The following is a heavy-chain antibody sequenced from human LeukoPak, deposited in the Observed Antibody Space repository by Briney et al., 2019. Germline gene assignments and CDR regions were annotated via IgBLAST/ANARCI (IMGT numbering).Heavy chain of an antibody. Sequence: SETLSLTCAVYGGSFSGYYWSWIRQPPGKGLEWIGEINHSGSTNYNPSLKSRVTISVDTSKNQFSLKLSSVTAADTAVYYCARVKGQYNWNRKLYYFDYWGQGTLVTVSS. CDR3: ARVKGQYNWNRKLYYFDY. D-gene: IGHD1-1*01. CDR1: GGSFSGYY. V-gene: IGHV4-34*01. CDR2: INHSGST. J-gene: IGHJ4*02.